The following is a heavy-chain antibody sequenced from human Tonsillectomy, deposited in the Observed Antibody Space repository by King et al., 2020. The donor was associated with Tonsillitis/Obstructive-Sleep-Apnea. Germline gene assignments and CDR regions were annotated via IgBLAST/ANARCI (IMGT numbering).Heavy chain of an antibody. CDR3: ARDSMSHYYDSSAYYTFAY. V-gene: IGHV1-18*01. CDR1: GYTFSNYG. D-gene: IGHD3-22*01. CDR2: ISPYNGDT. J-gene: IGHJ4*02. Sequence: QLVQSGDEVKKPGASVKVSCKASGYTFSNYGISWVRQAPGQGLEWMGWISPYNGDTNYAQKLQGRVTMTTGTSTSTAYMELRSLRSDDTAVYFCARDSMSHYYDSSAYYTFAYWGQGTLVTVSS.